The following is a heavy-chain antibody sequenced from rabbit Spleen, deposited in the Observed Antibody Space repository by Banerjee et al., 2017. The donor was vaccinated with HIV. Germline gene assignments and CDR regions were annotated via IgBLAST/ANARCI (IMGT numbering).Heavy chain of an antibody. CDR2: MNTATGKA. CDR3: ARDAGTSFSTYGMDL. Sequence: QEQLVESGGDLVKPEGSLTLTCKASGFSFGDVDVMCWVRQAPGKGLEWIACMNTATGKAVYATWAKGRFTISRTASTTVTLQMTSLTAADTATYFCARDAGTSFSTYGMDLWGPGTLVTVS. J-gene: IGHJ6*01. CDR1: GFSFGDVDV. V-gene: IGHV1S45*01. D-gene: IGHD8-1*01.